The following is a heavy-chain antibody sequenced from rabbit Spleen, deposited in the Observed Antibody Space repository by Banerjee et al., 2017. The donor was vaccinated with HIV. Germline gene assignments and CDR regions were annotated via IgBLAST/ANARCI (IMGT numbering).Heavy chain of an antibody. Sequence: QSLEESGGDLVKPGASLTLTCTASGFSFSSRYYMCWVRQAPGKGLEWIACIYAGNSGDTYYASWAKGRFTISKTSSTTVTLQMTSLTAADTATYFCARETSSGWGVVSLYFNLWGPGTLVTVS. CDR3: ARETSSGWGVVSLYFNL. J-gene: IGHJ4*01. CDR2: IYAGNSGDT. D-gene: IGHD4-1*01. V-gene: IGHV1S40*01. CDR1: GFSFSSRYY.